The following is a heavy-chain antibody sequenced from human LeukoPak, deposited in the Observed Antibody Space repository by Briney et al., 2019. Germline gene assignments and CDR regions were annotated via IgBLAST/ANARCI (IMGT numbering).Heavy chain of an antibody. CDR3: AREALYYDFWSGYYGGDYWFDP. CDR1: GYSFTGYY. Sequence: ASVKVSCKASGYSFTGYYMHWVRQAPGQGLEWMGWINPNSGGTDYAQKFQGRVTMTRDTSTSTVYMELSSLRSEDTAVYYCAREALYYDFWSGYYGGDYWFDPWGQGTLVTVSS. CDR2: INPNSGGT. V-gene: IGHV1-2*02. D-gene: IGHD3-3*01. J-gene: IGHJ5*02.